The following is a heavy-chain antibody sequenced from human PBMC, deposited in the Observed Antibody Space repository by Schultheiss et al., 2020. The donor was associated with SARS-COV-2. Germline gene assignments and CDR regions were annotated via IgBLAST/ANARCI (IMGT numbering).Heavy chain of an antibody. CDR3: ANLPVPAAISYFDY. J-gene: IGHJ4*02. CDR1: GFTFSSYA. D-gene: IGHD2-2*02. Sequence: GGSLRLSCAASGFTFSSYAMSWVRQAPGKGLAWVSAISGSGGSTYYADSVKGRFTISRDNSKNTLYLQMNSLRAEDTAVYYCANLPVPAAISYFDYWGQGTLVTVSS. CDR2: ISGSGGST. V-gene: IGHV3-23*01.